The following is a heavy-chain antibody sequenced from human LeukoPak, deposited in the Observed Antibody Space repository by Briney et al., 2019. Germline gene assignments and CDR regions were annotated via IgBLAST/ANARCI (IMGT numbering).Heavy chain of an antibody. CDR1: GGSLSSYY. CDR3: ARQLYCGGDCSNWFDP. V-gene: IGHV4-59*08. J-gene: IGHJ5*02. CDR2: IYYSGST. D-gene: IGHD2-21*02. Sequence: SETLSLTCTVSGGSLSSYYWSWIRQPPGKGLEWIGYIYYSGSTNYNPPLKSRVTISVDTSKNQFSLKLSSVTAADTAVYYCARQLYCGGDCSNWFDPWGQGTLVTVSS.